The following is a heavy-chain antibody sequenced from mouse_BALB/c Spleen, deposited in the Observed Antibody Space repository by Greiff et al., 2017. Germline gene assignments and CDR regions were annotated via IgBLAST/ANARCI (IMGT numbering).Heavy chain of an antibody. Sequence: EVKLVESGGGLVKPGGSLKLSCAASGFAFSSYDMSWVRQTPEKRLEWVAYISSGGGSTYYPDTVKGRFTISRDNAKNTLYLQMSSLKSEDTAMYYCARQYGNYYFDVWGAGTTVTVSS. D-gene: IGHD2-1*01. CDR3: ARQYGNYYFDV. CDR1: GFAFSSYD. CDR2: ISSGGGST. V-gene: IGHV5-12-1*01. J-gene: IGHJ1*01.